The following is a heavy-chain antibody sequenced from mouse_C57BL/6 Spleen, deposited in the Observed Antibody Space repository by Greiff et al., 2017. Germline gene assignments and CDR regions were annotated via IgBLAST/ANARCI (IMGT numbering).Heavy chain of an antibody. V-gene: IGHV2-2*01. CDR3: TRRDGYYAMDY. Sequence: VKLLESGPGLVQPSQSLSITCTVSGFSLTSYGVHWVRQSPGKGLEWLGVLWSGGSTDYNAAFISRLSISKDNYKSQVFFKMNSLQADDAARYYCTRRDGYYAMDYWGQGTSVTVSS. CDR2: LWSGGST. D-gene: IGHD2-3*01. CDR1: GFSLTSYG. J-gene: IGHJ4*01.